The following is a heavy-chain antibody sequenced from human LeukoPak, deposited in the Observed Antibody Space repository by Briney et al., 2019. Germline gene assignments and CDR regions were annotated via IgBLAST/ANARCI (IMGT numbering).Heavy chain of an antibody. V-gene: IGHV3-21*04. CDR3: AKDLGGDYDNWFDP. CDR2: INSTSNYK. Sequence: GGSLRLSCAASGFTFSTYSMNWVRQAPGKGLEWVSSINSTSNYKYYADSVKGRFTISRDNSKDTLYLQMNSLRAEDTAIYYCAKDLGGDYDNWFDPWGQGTLVTVSS. CDR1: GFTFSTYS. J-gene: IGHJ5*02. D-gene: IGHD4-17*01.